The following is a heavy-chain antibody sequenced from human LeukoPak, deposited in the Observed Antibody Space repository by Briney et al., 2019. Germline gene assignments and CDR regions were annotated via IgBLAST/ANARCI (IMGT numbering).Heavy chain of an antibody. J-gene: IGHJ5*02. CDR2: IYVDGRTT. CDR1: GFTFSNYW. CDR3: IRDFRSADL. V-gene: IGHV3-74*01. Sequence: GGSLRLSCVAPGFTFSNYWMHWVRQPPGKGLVWVSRIYVDGRTTNYADSVKGRFTISRDNAKNTVYLEMNSLSVEDTATYYCIRDFRSADLWGQGTLVTVTS.